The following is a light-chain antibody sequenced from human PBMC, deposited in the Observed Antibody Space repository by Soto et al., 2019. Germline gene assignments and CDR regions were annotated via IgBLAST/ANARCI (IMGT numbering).Light chain of an antibody. J-gene: IGLJ3*02. CDR2: LNSDGSH. Sequence: QLVLTQSPSASASLGASVKLTCTLSSGHSSYAIAWHQQQPEKGPRYLMKLNSDGSHSKGDGIPDRFSGSSSGAERYLTISSLQSGDEADYSCQTWGTGIPWVFGGGTKVTVL. CDR3: QTWGTGIPWV. V-gene: IGLV4-69*01. CDR1: SGHSSYA.